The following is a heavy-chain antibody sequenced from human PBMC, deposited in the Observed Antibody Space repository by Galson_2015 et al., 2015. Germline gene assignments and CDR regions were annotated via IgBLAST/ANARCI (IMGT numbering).Heavy chain of an antibody. CDR3: ARHDGGGLVVEPAAIDY. D-gene: IGHD2-2*01. CDR2: IYPGDSDT. J-gene: IGHJ4*02. CDR1: GYSLPSYW. Sequence: QSGAEVKKPGESLKISCTGSGYSLPSYWIGWVRQMPGKGLEWMGIIYPGDSDTRYSPSFQGQVTISADKSISTAYLQWSSLKASDTAMYYCARHDGGGLVVEPAAIDYWGQGTLVTVSS. V-gene: IGHV5-51*01.